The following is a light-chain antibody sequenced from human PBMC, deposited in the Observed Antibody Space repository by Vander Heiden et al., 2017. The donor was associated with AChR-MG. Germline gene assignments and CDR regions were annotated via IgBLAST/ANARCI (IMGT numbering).Light chain of an antibody. J-gene: IGKJ1*01. CDR2: WAS. CDR3: QQHYNDPLT. Sequence: DRATNQSPDSLAVPLGERATINCKSSQRLFYILNNKDYLAWYQQKPGQAPRLLISWASTRESGVPDRFSGSGSGTDFTLTISSLQAGDVAVYYCQQHYNDPLTFGQGSRVEIK. V-gene: IGKV4-1*01. CDR1: QRLFYILNNKDY.